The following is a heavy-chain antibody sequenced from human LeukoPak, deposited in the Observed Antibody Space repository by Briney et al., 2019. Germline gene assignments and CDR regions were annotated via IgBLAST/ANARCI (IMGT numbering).Heavy chain of an antibody. D-gene: IGHD2-2*01. Sequence: SGTLSLTCAVSGGSISSSNWWSWVRQPPGKGLEWIGEIYHSGSTNYNPSLKSRVTISVDKSKNQFSLKLSSVTAADTAVYYCAREGCSSTSCHSADYWGQGTLVTVSS. CDR1: GGSISSSNW. J-gene: IGHJ4*02. V-gene: IGHV4-4*02. CDR2: IYHSGST. CDR3: AREGCSSTSCHSADY.